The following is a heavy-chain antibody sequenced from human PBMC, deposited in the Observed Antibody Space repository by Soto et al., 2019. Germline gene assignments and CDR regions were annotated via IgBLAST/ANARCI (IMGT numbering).Heavy chain of an antibody. J-gene: IGHJ6*02. D-gene: IGHD3-22*01. Sequence: GGSLRLSCAASGFTFSSYGMHWARQAPGKGLEWGAVISYEGSNKYCAESVKGRLTISRDNSKNTLYLQMNSLRAEDTAVYYCAKISYDSSGHGGLHVWGQGTTVTVSS. CDR3: AKISYDSSGHGGLHV. V-gene: IGHV3-30*18. CDR1: GFTFSSYG. CDR2: ISYEGSNK.